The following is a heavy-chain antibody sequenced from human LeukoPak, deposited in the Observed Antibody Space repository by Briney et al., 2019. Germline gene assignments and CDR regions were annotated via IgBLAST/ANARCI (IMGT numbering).Heavy chain of an antibody. Sequence: SETLSLTCAVSGGSISSGDNYWTWIRQPPGKGLEWIGFIYYSGTTYFNPSLKSQLTMSVETSKKQFSLKLNSVTAADTAVYYCARRLGKSTLYYFDYWGQGLLVTVSS. CDR1: GGSISSGDNY. J-gene: IGHJ4*02. CDR3: ARRLGKSTLYYFDY. CDR2: IYYSGTT. D-gene: IGHD3-16*01. V-gene: IGHV4-30-4*01.